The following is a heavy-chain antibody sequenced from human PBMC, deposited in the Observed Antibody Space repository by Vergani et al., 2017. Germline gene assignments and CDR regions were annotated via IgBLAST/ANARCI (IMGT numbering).Heavy chain of an antibody. CDR1: ESSFISNE. J-gene: IGHJ4*02. Sequence: EVMLVQSGAEVKKPGESLKISCKYSESSFISNEIAWVRQMSGKGLQWMGNINPIDSKIAYSPSFQGQAIMSLDKSITTAYLQWRSLKASDTAIYYCTRHXRCGDGACLHFDHWGQGTQVTVSS. CDR3: TRHXRCGDGACLHFDH. V-gene: IGHV5-51*01. CDR2: INPIDSKI. D-gene: IGHD2-21*01.